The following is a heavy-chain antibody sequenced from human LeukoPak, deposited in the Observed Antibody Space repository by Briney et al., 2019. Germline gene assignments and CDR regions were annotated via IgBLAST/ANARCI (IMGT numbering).Heavy chain of an antibody. J-gene: IGHJ6*03. CDR1: GFTFSSYG. CDR2: ISYDGSNK. CDR3: AREGYSYGDYYYYYYMDV. D-gene: IGHD5-18*01. V-gene: IGHV3-30*03. Sequence: GGSLRLSCAAAGFTFSSYGMHWVRQAPGKGLEWVAVISYDGSNKYYADSVKGRFTISRDNSMNPLYLQMNSLRAEDTAVYYCAREGYSYGDYYYYYYMDVWGKGTTVTVSS.